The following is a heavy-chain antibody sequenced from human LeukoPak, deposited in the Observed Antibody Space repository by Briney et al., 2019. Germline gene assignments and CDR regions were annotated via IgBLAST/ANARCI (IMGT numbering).Heavy chain of an antibody. CDR2: ISSSGSTL. V-gene: IGHV3-48*03. Sequence: PGGSLRLSCAASGFTFSRYEMNWVRQAPGKGLEWLSYISSSGSTLYYAASVKGRITISRDNAKNSLYLQMNSLRAEDTAVYYCARVLAGATYFDYWGQGTLVTVSS. CDR1: GFTFSRYE. J-gene: IGHJ4*01. D-gene: IGHD1-26*01. CDR3: ARVLAGATYFDY.